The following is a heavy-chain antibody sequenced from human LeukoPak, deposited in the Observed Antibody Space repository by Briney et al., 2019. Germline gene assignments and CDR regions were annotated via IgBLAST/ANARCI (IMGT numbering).Heavy chain of an antibody. V-gene: IGHV3-23*01. CDR3: AKGGVNIGRPDW. CDR2: ISDSGDST. D-gene: IGHD5-12*01. J-gene: IGHJ4*02. Sequence: GGSLRLSCEVSGFTFSHYVMNCVRQAPGPGLDSHSSISDSGDSTYYADSVKGRFTISRDNSKNTLFVKMNSLRADDTAVYYCAKGGVNIGRPDWWGQGALVTVSS. CDR1: GFTFSHYV.